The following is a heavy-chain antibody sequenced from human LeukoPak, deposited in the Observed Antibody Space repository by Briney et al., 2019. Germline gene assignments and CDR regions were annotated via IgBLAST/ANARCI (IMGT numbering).Heavy chain of an antibody. D-gene: IGHD6-13*01. V-gene: IGHV1-8*01. Sequence: ASVKVSCKASGYTFTSYDINWVRQATGQGLEWMGWMNPNSDNTGYAQKFQGRVTMTRNTSISTAYMELSSLRSEDTAVYYCARGYSSSWYVFGPTSRSWFDPWGQGTLVTVSS. J-gene: IGHJ5*02. CDR2: MNPNSDNT. CDR3: ARGYSSSWYVFGPTSRSWFDP. CDR1: GYTFTSYD.